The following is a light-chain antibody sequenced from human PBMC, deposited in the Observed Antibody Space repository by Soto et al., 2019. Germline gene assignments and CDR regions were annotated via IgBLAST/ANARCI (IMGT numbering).Light chain of an antibody. V-gene: IGKV1-5*03. CDR2: KAS. Sequence: DIQMTQSPSTLSASVGDRVTITCRASESISGWLAWYQRKPGKAPKLVIFKASTLESGVPSRFSGSGSGTEFTLSISSLQPDDFAIYYCQQYNSYPRTFGQGTKVEIK. CDR3: QQYNSYPRT. J-gene: IGKJ1*01. CDR1: ESISGW.